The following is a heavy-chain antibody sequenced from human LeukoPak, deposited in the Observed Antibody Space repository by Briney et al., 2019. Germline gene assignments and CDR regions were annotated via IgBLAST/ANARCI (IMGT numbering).Heavy chain of an antibody. CDR2: TYYRSNWYN. J-gene: IGHJ4*02. Sequence: SQTLSLTCAISGDSVSSNSAAWNWISQSPSRGLEWLGRTYYRSNWYNDYAVCVKSRITLSPDTSKNQFSLQLNSVTPEDTAVYYCARSSSWDNFDYWGEGTLVTVSS. CDR1: GDSVSSNSAA. D-gene: IGHD6-13*01. V-gene: IGHV6-1*01. CDR3: ARSSSWDNFDY.